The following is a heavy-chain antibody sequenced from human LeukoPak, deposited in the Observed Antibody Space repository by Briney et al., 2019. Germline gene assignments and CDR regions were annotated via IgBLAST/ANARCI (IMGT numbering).Heavy chain of an antibody. CDR2: VHHSGST. CDR1: GDSISSSSYY. V-gene: IGHV4-39*01. Sequence: SSETLSLTCTVSGDSISSSSYYWGWIRQPPGKGLEWIGSVHHSGSTYYTPSLKSRVTISVDTSKNQFSLKLSSVTAADTAVYQCARLYYYGSGSYLSGFDIWGQGTMVTVSS. CDR3: ARLYYYGSGSYLSGFDI. J-gene: IGHJ3*02. D-gene: IGHD3-10*01.